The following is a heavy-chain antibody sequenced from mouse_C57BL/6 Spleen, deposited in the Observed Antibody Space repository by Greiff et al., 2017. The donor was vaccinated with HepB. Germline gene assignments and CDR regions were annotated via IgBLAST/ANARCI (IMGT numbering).Heavy chain of an antibody. CDR3: ARGDYLAWFAY. V-gene: IGHV1-80*01. Sequence: QVQLQQSGAELVRPGTSVKVSCKASGYAFSSYWMNWVKQRPGKGLEWIGQIYPGDGDTNYNGKFKGKATLTADKSSSTAYMQLSSLTSEDSAVYFCARGDYLAWFAYWGQGTLVTVSA. CDR2: IYPGDGDT. CDR1: GYAFSSYW. J-gene: IGHJ3*01. D-gene: IGHD2-4*01.